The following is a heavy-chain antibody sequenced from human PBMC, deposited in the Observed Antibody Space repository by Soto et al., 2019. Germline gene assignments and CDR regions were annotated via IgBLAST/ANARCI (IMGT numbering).Heavy chain of an antibody. CDR1: GFIFSTYW. Sequence: EVQLVESGGGLVQPGGSPRLSCAAPGFIFSTYWMSWVRQAPGKGLEWVANIKEDGGEKYYVASVKGRFTISRDNTKNSLYLQMNTLRAEDTAVYYCTSGASFNQHDYWGQGTLVSVSS. J-gene: IGHJ4*02. CDR3: TSGASFNQHDY. CDR2: IKEDGGEK. V-gene: IGHV3-7*03. D-gene: IGHD2-15*01.